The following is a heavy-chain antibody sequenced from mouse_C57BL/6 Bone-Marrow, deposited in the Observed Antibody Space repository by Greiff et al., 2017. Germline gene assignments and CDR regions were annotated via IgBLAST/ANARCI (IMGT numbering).Heavy chain of an antibody. Sequence: QVQLQQPGAELVKPGASVKMSCKASGYTFTSYWITWVKQRPGQGLEWIGEIYPGSGSTNYNEKFKSKATLTVDTSSSTAYMQLSSLTSEDSAVYYCARSGDYYAMDYWGQGTSVTVSS. CDR2: IYPGSGST. CDR3: ARSGDYYAMDY. J-gene: IGHJ4*01. CDR1: GYTFTSYW. V-gene: IGHV1-55*01.